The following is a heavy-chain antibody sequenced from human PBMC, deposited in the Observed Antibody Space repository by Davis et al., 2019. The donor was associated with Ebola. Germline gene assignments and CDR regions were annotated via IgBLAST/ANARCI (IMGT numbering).Heavy chain of an antibody. D-gene: IGHD3-10*01. CDR1: GFTFSSYW. Sequence: PGGSLRLSCAASGFTFSSYWMSWVRQAPGKGLEWVANIKQDGSEKYYVDSVRCRFTISRDNAKNTLYLRMNSLRAEDTAVYYCTRDSGRGLSDMDVWGKGTTVTVSS. CDR3: TRDSGRGLSDMDV. V-gene: IGHV3-7*01. CDR2: IKQDGSEK. J-gene: IGHJ6*03.